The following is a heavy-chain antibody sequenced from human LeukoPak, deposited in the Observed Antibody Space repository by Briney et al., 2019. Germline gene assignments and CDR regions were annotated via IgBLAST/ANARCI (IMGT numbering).Heavy chain of an antibody. CDR1: GFTFSSYW. CDR3: AREESGYCSGGSCYDYMDV. CDR2: IKQDGSEK. J-gene: IGHJ6*03. V-gene: IGHV3-7*01. D-gene: IGHD2-15*01. Sequence: GGSLRLSCAASGFTFSSYWMSWVRQAPGKGLEWVANIKQDGSEKYYVDSVKGRFTISRDNAKNSLYLQMNSLRAEDTAVYYCAREESGYCSGGSCYDYMDVWGKGTTVTVSS.